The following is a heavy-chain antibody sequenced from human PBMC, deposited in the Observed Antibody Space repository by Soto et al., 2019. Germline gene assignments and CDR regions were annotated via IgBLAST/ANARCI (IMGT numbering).Heavy chain of an antibody. J-gene: IGHJ6*03. CDR2: TYYRSRWYN. V-gene: IGHV6-1*01. Sequence: QVQLQQSGPGLVKPSQTLSLTCAISGDSVSSNSAAWNWIRQSPSGGLEWLGRTYYRSRWYNDYEVSVRSRITINPDKSKNQFSLHLNSVTPEDTAVYYCDGTTSIQWYYMDVWGKGTTVTVSS. CDR1: GDSVSSNSAA. D-gene: IGHD1-7*01. CDR3: DGTTSIQWYYMDV.